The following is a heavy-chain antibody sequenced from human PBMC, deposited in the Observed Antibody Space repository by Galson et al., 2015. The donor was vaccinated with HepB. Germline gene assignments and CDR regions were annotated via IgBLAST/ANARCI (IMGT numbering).Heavy chain of an antibody. V-gene: IGHV3-11*01. CDR1: GFTFRDYY. CDR3: ASSVITNEYFQH. CDR2: ISSSGSTI. Sequence: SLRLSPAACGFTFRDYYMPWFRQAPGKGLEWVSYISSSGSTIYYADSVKGRFTISRDNAKNSLYLQMNSLRAEDTAVYYCASSVITNEYFQHWGQGTLVTVSS. D-gene: IGHD3-16*01. J-gene: IGHJ1*01.